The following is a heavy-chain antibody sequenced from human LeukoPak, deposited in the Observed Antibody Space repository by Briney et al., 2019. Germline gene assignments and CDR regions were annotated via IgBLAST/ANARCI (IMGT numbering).Heavy chain of an antibody. J-gene: IGHJ4*02. D-gene: IGHD2-15*01. CDR1: GFTFSSYA. Sequence: LGGSLRLSCAASGFTFSSYAMSWVRQAPGRGLEWVSAISGSGGSTYYADSVKGRFTISRDNSKNTLYLQMNSLRAEDTAVYYCAKDIVVVVAATFDYWGQGTLVTVSS. V-gene: IGHV3-23*01. CDR2: ISGSGGST. CDR3: AKDIVVVVAATFDY.